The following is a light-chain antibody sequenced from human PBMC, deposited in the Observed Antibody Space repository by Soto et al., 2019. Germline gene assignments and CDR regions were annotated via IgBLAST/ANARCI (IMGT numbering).Light chain of an antibody. J-gene: IGKJ1*01. CDR3: QHYGSSPWT. V-gene: IGKV3-20*01. Sequence: EIVLTQSPGTLSLSPGERATLSCRASQSVSSSHLAWYQQKPGQAPRLLIYGASSRATGIPDRFSGSGSGTDFTLTISRLEPEDFAVFYCQHYGSSPWTFGQGTKV. CDR1: QSVSSSH. CDR2: GAS.